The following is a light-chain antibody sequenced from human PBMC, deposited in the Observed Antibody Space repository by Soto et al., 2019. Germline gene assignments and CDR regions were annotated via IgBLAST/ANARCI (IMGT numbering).Light chain of an antibody. V-gene: IGLV2-23*02. CDR3: CSYTGTSWI. J-gene: IGLJ3*02. Sequence: QLVLTQPASVSGSPGQSITISCTGTRSDVGSYNLVSWYQFYPGKAPKLLISEVIKRPSGVSNRFSGSKSGNTASLTISGLQAEDEGDYHCCSYTGTSWIFGGGTKVTVL. CDR1: RSDVGSYNL. CDR2: EVI.